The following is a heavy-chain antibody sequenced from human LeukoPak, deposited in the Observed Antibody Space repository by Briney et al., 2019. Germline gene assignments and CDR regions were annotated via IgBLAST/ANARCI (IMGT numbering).Heavy chain of an antibody. V-gene: IGHV3-48*03. CDR2: ISSSGSTI. CDR3: ARAEPSSGSFSFDY. CDR1: GFTFTSYE. Sequence: LGGSLRLSSAASGFTFTSYEMNWVRQAPGKGLEWVSYISSSGSTIYYADSVKGRFTISRDNTKNSLYLQMNSLRAEDTAVYYCARAEPSSGSFSFDYWGQGTLVTVSS. D-gene: IGHD1-26*01. J-gene: IGHJ4*02.